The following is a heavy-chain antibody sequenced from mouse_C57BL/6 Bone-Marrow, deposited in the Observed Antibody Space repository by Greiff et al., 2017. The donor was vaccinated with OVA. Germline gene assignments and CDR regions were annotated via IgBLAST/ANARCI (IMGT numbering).Heavy chain of an antibody. CDR2: IDPSDSYT. CDR3: ARTVYYYCSSYFFYAMDY. J-gene: IGHJ4*01. V-gene: IGHV1-69*01. CDR1: GYTFTSYW. Sequence: QVQLQQPGAELVMPGASVKLSCKASGYTFTSYWMHWVKQRPGQGLEWIGEIDPSDSYTNYNQKFKGKSTLTVDKSSSTAYMQLSSLTSEDSAVYYCARTVYYYCSSYFFYAMDYWGQGTSVTVSS. D-gene: IGHD1-1*01.